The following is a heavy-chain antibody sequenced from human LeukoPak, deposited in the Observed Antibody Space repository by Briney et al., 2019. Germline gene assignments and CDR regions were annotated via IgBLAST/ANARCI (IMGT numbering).Heavy chain of an antibody. CDR1: GGSISSSSYY. V-gene: IGHV4-39*01. CDR2: IYYSGST. D-gene: IGHD3-3*01. J-gene: IGHJ4*02. CDR3: VRQNTYYDFWSGYYSQDPFDY. Sequence: SETLSLTCTVSGGSISSSSYYWGWIRQPPGKGLEWIGSIYYSGSTYYNPSLKSRVTISVDTSKNQFSLKLSSVTAADTAVYYCVRQNTYYDFWSGYYSQDPFDYWGQGTLVTVSS.